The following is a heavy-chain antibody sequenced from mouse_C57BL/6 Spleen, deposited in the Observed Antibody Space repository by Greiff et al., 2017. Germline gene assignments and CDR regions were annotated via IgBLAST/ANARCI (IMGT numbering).Heavy chain of an antibody. CDR3: ARDWPHYGSSFDY. CDR1: GFTFSSYA. J-gene: IGHJ2*01. V-gene: IGHV5-4*01. D-gene: IGHD1-1*01. CDR2: ISDGGSYT. Sequence: EVNVVESGGGLVKPGGSLKLSCAASGFTFSSYAMSWVRQTPEKRLEWVATISDGGSYTYYPDNVKGRFTISRDNAKNNLYLQMSHLKSEDTAMYYCARDWPHYGSSFDYWGQGTTLTVSS.